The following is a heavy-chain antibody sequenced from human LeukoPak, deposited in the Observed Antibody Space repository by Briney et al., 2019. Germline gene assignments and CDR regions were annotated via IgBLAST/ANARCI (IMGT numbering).Heavy chain of an antibody. CDR1: GFTFSSYA. Sequence: HPGGSLRLSCAASGFTFSSYAMSWVRQAPGKGLEWVSAISGSGGSTYYADSVKGRFTVSRDNSKNTLYLQMNSLRAEDTAVYYCAKVPMGIAARSNYWGQGTLVTVSS. CDR2: ISGSGGST. J-gene: IGHJ4*02. CDR3: AKVPMGIAARSNY. D-gene: IGHD6-13*01. V-gene: IGHV3-23*01.